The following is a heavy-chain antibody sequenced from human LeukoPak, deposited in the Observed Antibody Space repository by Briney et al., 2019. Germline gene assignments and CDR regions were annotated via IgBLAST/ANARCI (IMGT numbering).Heavy chain of an antibody. CDR3: ARATDYYGLNFDY. J-gene: IGHJ4*02. CDR1: GFTFNSYS. Sequence: PGGSLRLSCAASGFTFNSYSMHWVRQAPGKGLEWVSYISSSGSTIYYADSVKGRFTISRDNAKNSLYLQMNSLRAEDTAVYYCARATDYYGLNFDYWGQGTLVTVSS. D-gene: IGHD3-10*01. V-gene: IGHV3-48*03. CDR2: ISSSGSTI.